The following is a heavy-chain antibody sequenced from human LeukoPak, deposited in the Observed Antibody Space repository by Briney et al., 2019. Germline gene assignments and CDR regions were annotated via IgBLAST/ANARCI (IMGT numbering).Heavy chain of an antibody. CDR2: IHTSGST. CDR1: GGSISTYY. J-gene: IGHJ4*01. V-gene: IGHV4-4*07. CDR3: AGKGLSTGWTFDY. Sequence: SETLSLTCSVSGGSISTYYWSWIRQPAGKGLEWIAQIHTSGSTNFNPSLKSRVSISMDTPNNQFSLMISSVTAADTAIYYCAGKGLSTGWTFDYWGHGTLITVSS. D-gene: IGHD6-19*01.